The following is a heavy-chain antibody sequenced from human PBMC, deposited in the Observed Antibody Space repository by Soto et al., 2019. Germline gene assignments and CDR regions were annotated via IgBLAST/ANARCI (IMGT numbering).Heavy chain of an antibody. D-gene: IGHD2-15*01. CDR1: GFTFSNAW. J-gene: IGHJ4*02. CDR2: IKSKAEGGTT. V-gene: IGHV3-15*01. Sequence: PVGSLRLSCAASGFTFSNAWMSWVRQAPGRGLEWVGRIKSKAEGGTTDYAAPVQGRFTISRDDSKNTLYVQMNSLKTEDTAVYYCTTDVDVVVVAAMDYWGQGTLVTV. CDR3: TTDVDVVVVAAMDY.